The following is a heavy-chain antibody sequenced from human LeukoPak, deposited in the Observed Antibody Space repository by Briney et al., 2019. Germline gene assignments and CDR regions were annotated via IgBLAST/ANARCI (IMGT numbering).Heavy chain of an antibody. J-gene: IGHJ4*02. CDR3: ARAAPLGYCSSTSCYKEDYFDY. Sequence: SLKVSCKASGGTFSSYAISWVRQAPGQGLEWMGGIIPIFGTANYAQKFQGRVTITTDESTSTAYMELSSLRSEDTAVYYCARAAPLGYCSSTSCYKEDYFDYWGQGTLVTVSS. V-gene: IGHV1-69*05. CDR2: IIPIFGTA. CDR1: GGTFSSYA. D-gene: IGHD2-2*02.